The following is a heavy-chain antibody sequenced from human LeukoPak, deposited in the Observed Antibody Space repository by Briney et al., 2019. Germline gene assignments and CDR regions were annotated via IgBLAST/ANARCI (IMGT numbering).Heavy chain of an antibody. CDR2: ISGSGGST. V-gene: IGHV3-23*01. J-gene: IGHJ4*02. D-gene: IGHD6-13*01. CDR3: AKDRQLSSFHFDY. CDR1: GFTFSSYA. Sequence: GGSLRLSCAASGFTFSSYAMIWVRQAPGKGLEWVSAISGSGGSTYYADSVKGRFTISRDNSKNTLYLQMNSLRAEDTAVYYCAKDRQLSSFHFDYWGQGTLVTVSS.